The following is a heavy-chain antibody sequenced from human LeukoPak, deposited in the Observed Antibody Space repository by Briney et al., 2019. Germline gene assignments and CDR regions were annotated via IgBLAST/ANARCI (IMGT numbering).Heavy chain of an antibody. D-gene: IGHD1-26*01. CDR3: ARDQTKLGANDNWFAP. V-gene: IGHV4-31*03. J-gene: IGHJ5*02. CDR2: IHYSGTT. Sequence: SETLSLTCTVSGGSMTSGGYYWSWIRQHPGKGLEWIGNIHYSGTTYFNPPLKSRVTMSIDTSKNQVFLNLSSVTAADTAVYFCARDQTKLGANDNWFAPWGQGTLVTVSS. CDR1: GGSMTSGGYY.